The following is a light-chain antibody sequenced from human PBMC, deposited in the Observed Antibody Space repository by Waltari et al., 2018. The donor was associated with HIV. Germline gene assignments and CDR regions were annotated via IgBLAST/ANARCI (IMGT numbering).Light chain of an antibody. V-gene: IGLV1-47*01. J-gene: IGLJ3*02. CDR1: RSNIGDDH. CDR2: RSD. Sequence: HSVLTHPPSAPEISGPTIPLSYPGTRSNIGDDHAYWYQQLPGAAPKLLIYRSDQRPSGVPDRFSGSKSGTSASLAISGLRSEDEADYYCAAWDDSLSGWVFGGGTKLTVL. CDR3: AAWDDSLSGWV.